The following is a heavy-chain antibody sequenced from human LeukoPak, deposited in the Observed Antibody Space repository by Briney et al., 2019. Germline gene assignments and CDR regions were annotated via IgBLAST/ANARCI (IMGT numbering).Heavy chain of an antibody. CDR2: IKSKTDGGTT. CDR3: TTEAPYYYDSSGYY. CDR1: GFTSSNAW. V-gene: IGHV3-15*07. Sequence: GGSLRLSCAASGFTSSNAWMNWVRQAPGKGLEWVGRIKSKTDGGTTDYAAPVKGRFTISRDDSKNTLYLQMNSLKTEDTAVYYCTTEAPYYYDSSGYYWGQGTLVTVSP. D-gene: IGHD3-22*01. J-gene: IGHJ4*02.